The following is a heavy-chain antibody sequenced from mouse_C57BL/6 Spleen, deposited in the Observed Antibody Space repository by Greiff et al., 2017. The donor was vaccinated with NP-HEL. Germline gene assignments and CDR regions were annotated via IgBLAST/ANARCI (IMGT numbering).Heavy chain of an antibody. J-gene: IGHJ1*03. CDR1: GFTFTDYY. CDR2: IRNKANGYTT. D-gene: IGHD2-10*01. CDR3: ARYTYYPFYGYFDV. Sequence: EVKLVESGGGLVQPGGSLSLSCAASGFTFTDYYMSWVRQPPGKALEWLGFIRNKANGYTTEYSASVKGRFTISRDNSQSILYRQMNALRAEDSATYYCARYTYYPFYGYFDVGGTGTTVTVSS. V-gene: IGHV7-3*01.